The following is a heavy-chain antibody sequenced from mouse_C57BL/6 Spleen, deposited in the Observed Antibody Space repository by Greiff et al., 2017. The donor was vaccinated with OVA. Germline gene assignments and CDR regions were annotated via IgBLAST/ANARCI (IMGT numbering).Heavy chain of an antibody. CDR2: ISSGGDYI. D-gene: IGHD2-5*01. CDR3: TRVNNSNYWYFDV. Sequence: DVQLVESGEGLVKPGGSLKLSCAASGFTFSSYAMSWVRQTPEKRLEWVAYISSGGDYIYYADTVKGRFTISRDNARNTLYLQMSSLKSEDTAMYYCTRVNNSNYWYFDVWGTGTTVTVSS. CDR1: GFTFSSYA. J-gene: IGHJ1*03. V-gene: IGHV5-9-1*02.